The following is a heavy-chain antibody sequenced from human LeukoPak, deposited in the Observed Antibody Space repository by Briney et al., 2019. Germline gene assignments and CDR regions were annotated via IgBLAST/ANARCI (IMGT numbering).Heavy chain of an antibody. D-gene: IGHD2-15*01. CDR3: AREYCSGGRCQYYFDY. J-gene: IGHJ4*02. V-gene: IGHV3-64*01. Sequence: GGSLRLTCAASGFTFSSYAMHWVRQAPGKGLEYVSGISSDGGSPFHVNSVKGRFTISRDNSKDTLYLQMGSLRAEDMAVYYCAREYCSGGRCQYYFDYWGQGTLVTVSS. CDR2: ISSDGGSP. CDR1: GFTFSSYA.